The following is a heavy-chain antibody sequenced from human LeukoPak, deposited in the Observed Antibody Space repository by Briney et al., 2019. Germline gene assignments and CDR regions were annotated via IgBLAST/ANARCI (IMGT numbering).Heavy chain of an antibody. CDR1: GFTFSTYS. D-gene: IGHD6-13*01. Sequence: GGSLSLSCAASGFTFSTYSMSWVRLAPGKGLEWVSGISGSGANTYYADSVKGRFTISRDNSKNTLYLQMNSLRAEDTAVFYCAKYPASGGYFDYWGQGTLVTVSS. CDR2: ISGSGANT. CDR3: AKYPASGGYFDY. J-gene: IGHJ4*02. V-gene: IGHV3-23*01.